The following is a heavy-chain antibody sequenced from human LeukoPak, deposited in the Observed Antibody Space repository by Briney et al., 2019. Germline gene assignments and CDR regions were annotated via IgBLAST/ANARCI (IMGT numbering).Heavy chain of an antibody. CDR3: ARRDCVGDCYSNWFDP. CDR1: GYTFTPYF. V-gene: IGHV1-46*01. D-gene: IGHD2-21*02. CDR2: INPRRDST. Sequence: ASVKVSCKASGYTFTPYFIHWVRQAPGQGLEWMGIINPRRDSTGYAQKFQGRITMTTDMSTRTVYMELSSLESEDTAVYYCARRDCVGDCYSNWFDPWGQGTLVTVSS. J-gene: IGHJ5*02.